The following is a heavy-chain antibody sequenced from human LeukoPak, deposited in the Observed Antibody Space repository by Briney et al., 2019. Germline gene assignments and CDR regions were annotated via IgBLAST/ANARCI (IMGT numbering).Heavy chain of an antibody. J-gene: IGHJ4*02. D-gene: IGHD6-13*01. CDR3: ARDGGIAAAGTFDY. CDR2: IYYSGST. V-gene: IGHV4-30-4*01. Sequence: SETLSLTCTVSGASISSGDYYWSWIRQPPGKGLEWVGYIYYSGSTYYNPSLKSRVTISVDTSKNQFSLKLSSVTAADTAVYYCARDGGIAAAGTFDYWGQGTLVTVSS. CDR1: GASISSGDYY.